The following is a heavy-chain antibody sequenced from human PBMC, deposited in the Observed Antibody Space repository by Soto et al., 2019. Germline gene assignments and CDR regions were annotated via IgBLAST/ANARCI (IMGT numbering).Heavy chain of an antibody. V-gene: IGHV1-8*01. CDR2: MNPNSGNT. J-gene: IGHJ6*03. Sequence: ASVKVSFKASGYTFTSYDINWVRQATGQGLEWMGWMNPNSGNTGYAQKFQGRVTMTRNTSISTAYMELSSLRSEDTAVYYCARYVDIVATINYYYYYMDVWGKGTTVTVSS. CDR1: GYTFTSYD. CDR3: ARYVDIVATINYYYYYMDV. D-gene: IGHD5-12*01.